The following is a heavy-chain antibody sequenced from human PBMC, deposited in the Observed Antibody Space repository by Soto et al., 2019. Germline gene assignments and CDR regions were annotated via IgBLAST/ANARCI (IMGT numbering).Heavy chain of an antibody. J-gene: IGHJ6*02. CDR2: INSDGSST. Sequence: GGSLRLSCAASGFTFSSYWMHWVRQAPGKGLVWVSRINSDGSSTSYADSVKGRFTISRDNAKNTLYLQMNSLRAEDTAVYYCARDGDYDFWSGIYGMDVWGQGTTVTVSS. CDR3: ARDGDYDFWSGIYGMDV. D-gene: IGHD3-3*01. CDR1: GFTFSSYW. V-gene: IGHV3-74*01.